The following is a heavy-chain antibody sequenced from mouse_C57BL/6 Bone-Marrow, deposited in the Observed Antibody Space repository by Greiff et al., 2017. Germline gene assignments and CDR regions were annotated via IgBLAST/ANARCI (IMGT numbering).Heavy chain of an antibody. J-gene: IGHJ3*01. D-gene: IGHD6-1*01. CDR1: GFTFSSYA. V-gene: IGHV5-4*01. CDR3: ARDSACAY. Sequence: EVKLVESGGGLVKPGGSLKLSCAASGFTFSSYAMSWVRQTPEKRLEWVATISDGGSYTYYPDNVKGRFTISRDNAKNNLYLQMSHLKSEDTAMYYCARDSACAYWGQGTLVTVSA. CDR2: ISDGGSYT.